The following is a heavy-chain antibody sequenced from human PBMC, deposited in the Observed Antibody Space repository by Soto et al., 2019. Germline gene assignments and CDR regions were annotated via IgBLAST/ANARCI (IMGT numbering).Heavy chain of an antibody. CDR1: GFTFSDHY. J-gene: IGHJ4*02. CDR2: TRNKANSYTT. V-gene: IGHV3-72*01. D-gene: IGHD5-12*01. CDR3: ATPGDGYNYYFDY. Sequence: PGGSLRLSCAASGFTFSDHYMDWVRQAPGKGLEWVGRTRNKANSYTTEYAASVKGRFTISRDDSKNSLYLQMNSLKTEDTAVYYCATPGDGYNYYFDYWGQGTLVTVSS.